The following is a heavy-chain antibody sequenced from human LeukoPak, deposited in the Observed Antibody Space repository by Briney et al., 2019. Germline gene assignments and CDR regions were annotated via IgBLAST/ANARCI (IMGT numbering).Heavy chain of an antibody. J-gene: IGHJ3*02. CDR3: ARVLTVFRNFDAFHI. CDR2: INPSGGST. D-gene: IGHD3-3*01. CDR1: GYNFTSYY. V-gene: IGHV1-46*01. Sequence: ASVKVSCKASGYNFTSYYMHWVRQAPGQGLEWMGIINPSGGSTSYAQRFQGRVTMTRDTSTSTVYMELSSLKSEDTAVYYCARVLTVFRNFDAFHIWGQGTMVTVSS.